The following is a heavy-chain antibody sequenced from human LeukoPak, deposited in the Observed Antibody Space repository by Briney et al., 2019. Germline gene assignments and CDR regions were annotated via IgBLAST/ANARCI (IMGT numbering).Heavy chain of an antibody. CDR2: ISGSGGST. CDR1: GFTFSSYA. V-gene: IGHV3-23*01. Sequence: GGSLRLSCAASGFTFSSYAMSWVRQAPGKGLEWVSAISGSGGSTYYADSVKGRFTISRDNSKNTLYLQVNSLRAEDTAVYYCAKTPHYYDSSGYYYHFDYWGQGTLVTVSS. D-gene: IGHD3-22*01. J-gene: IGHJ4*02. CDR3: AKTPHYYDSSGYYYHFDY.